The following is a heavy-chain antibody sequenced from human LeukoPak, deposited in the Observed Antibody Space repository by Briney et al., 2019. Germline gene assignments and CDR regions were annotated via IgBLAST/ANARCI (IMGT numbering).Heavy chain of an antibody. CDR1: GFTFRSYA. CDR3: ARYCSSTSCYIGGEGIDY. CDR2: ISFDGNVK. J-gene: IGHJ4*02. Sequence: PGKSLRLSCAASGFTFRSYAIHWVRQAPGKGLEWVTFISFDGNVKYYADSVKGRFIISRDNSKNTVSLQMNSLRGEDTAVYYCARYCSSTSCYIGGEGIDYWGQGTLVTVSS. V-gene: IGHV3-30-3*01. D-gene: IGHD2-2*02.